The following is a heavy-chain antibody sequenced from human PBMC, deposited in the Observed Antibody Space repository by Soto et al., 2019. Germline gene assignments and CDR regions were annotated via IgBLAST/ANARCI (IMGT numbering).Heavy chain of an antibody. J-gene: IGHJ4*02. V-gene: IGHV4-34*01. D-gene: IGHD3-10*01. CDR1: GGSFSGYY. CDR2: INHSGST. Sequence: PSETLSLTCAVYGGSFSGYYWSWIRQPPGKGLEWIGEINHSGSTNCNPSLKSRITISVDTSKNQFSLKLSSVTAADTAVYYCARARALLLWFGEPYFDYWGQGTLVTVSS. CDR3: ARARALLLWFGEPYFDY.